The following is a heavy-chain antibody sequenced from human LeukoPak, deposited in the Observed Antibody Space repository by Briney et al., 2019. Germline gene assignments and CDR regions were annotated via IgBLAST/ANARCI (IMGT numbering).Heavy chain of an antibody. D-gene: IGHD1-26*01. CDR2: IYFSGST. J-gene: IGHJ4*02. Sequence: SETPSLTSTVSRGSISSYHGSWGRHPPRQGLGWIGYIYFSGSTNYNPSLKSRVTISIDPSKNQFSLRLSSVTAADTAVYYCVSGLWEAPGSHWGQGTLVTVSS. V-gene: IGHV4-59*01. CDR1: RGSISSYH. CDR3: VSGLWEAPGSH.